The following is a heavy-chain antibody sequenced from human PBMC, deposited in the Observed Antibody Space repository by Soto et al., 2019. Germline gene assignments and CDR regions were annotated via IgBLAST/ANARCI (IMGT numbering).Heavy chain of an antibody. V-gene: IGHV4-4*02. J-gene: IGHJ6*02. D-gene: IGHD6-19*01. Sequence: LSLTCAVSGGSISSSNWWSWVRQPPGKGLEWIGEIYHSGSTNYNPSLKSRVTISVDKSKNQFSLKLSSVTAADTAVYYCARDMSSGWYGYYYYGMDVWGQGTTVTVSS. CDR1: GGSISSSNW. CDR2: IYHSGST. CDR3: ARDMSSGWYGYYYYGMDV.